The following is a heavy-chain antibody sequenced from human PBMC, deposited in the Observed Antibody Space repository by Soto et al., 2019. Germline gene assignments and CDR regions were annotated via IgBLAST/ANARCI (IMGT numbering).Heavy chain of an antibody. Sequence: ASVKVSCKASGYTFTSYGISWVRQAPGQGLEWMGWISAYNGNTNYAQKLQGRVTMTTDTSTSTAYMELRSLRSDDTAVYYCAREFGGWYYYYGMDVWGQGTTVTVSS. CDR1: GYTFTSYG. V-gene: IGHV1-18*01. D-gene: IGHD6-19*01. J-gene: IGHJ6*02. CDR2: ISAYNGNT. CDR3: AREFGGWYYYYGMDV.